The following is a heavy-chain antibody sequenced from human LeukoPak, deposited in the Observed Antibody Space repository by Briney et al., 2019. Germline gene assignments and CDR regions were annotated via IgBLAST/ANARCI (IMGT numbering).Heavy chain of an antibody. J-gene: IGHJ4*02. D-gene: IGHD2-2*01. CDR3: APGKYQLLWRFDY. Sequence: PSETLSLTCTDSGGSISSSSYYWGWIRQPPGKGLEWIGSIYYSGSTYYNPSLKSRVTISVDTSKNQFSLKLSSVTAADTAVYYCAPGKYQLLWRFDYWGQGTLVTVSS. CDR1: GGSISSSSYY. CDR2: IYYSGST. V-gene: IGHV4-39*01.